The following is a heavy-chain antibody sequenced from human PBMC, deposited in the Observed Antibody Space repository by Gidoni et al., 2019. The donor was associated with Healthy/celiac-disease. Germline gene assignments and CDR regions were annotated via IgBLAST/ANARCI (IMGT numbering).Heavy chain of an antibody. D-gene: IGHD2-21*01. CDR3: ARVGGDCYGMDV. CDR1: GFTFSSYS. CDR2: ISSSSSYI. Sequence: EVQLLVSGGGLVKPGGSLRLSCAASGFTFSSYSMNWVRQAPGKGLEWVSSISSSSSYIYYADSVKGRFTISRDNAKNSLYLQMNSLRAEDTAVYYCARVGGDCYGMDVWGQGTTVTVSS. J-gene: IGHJ6*02. V-gene: IGHV3-21*01.